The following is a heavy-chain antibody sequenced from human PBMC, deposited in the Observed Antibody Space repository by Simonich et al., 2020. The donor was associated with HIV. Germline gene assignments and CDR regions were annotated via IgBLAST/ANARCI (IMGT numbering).Heavy chain of an antibody. D-gene: IGHD3-3*01. CDR1: GVTFSSDA. V-gene: IGHV3-23*01. CDR3: AKDRYYNFWSGYYDY. J-gene: IGHJ4*02. Sequence: EVQLLESGGGLVQPGGSLRLSCAASGVTFSSDAMSWVRQAPGKGLEGVSAISGRGGSTYYADSVKSRFTISRDNSKNTLYLQMNSLRAEDTAVYYCAKDRYYNFWSGYYDYWGQGTLVTVSS. CDR2: ISGRGGST.